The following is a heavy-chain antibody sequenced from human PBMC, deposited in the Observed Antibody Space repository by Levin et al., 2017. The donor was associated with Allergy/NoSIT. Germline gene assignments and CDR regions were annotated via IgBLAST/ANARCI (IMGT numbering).Heavy chain of an antibody. CDR3: ARVKGTGYHPYYYYYMDV. CDR2: ISSSSSTI. D-gene: IGHD1-1*01. J-gene: IGHJ6*03. CDR1: GFTFSSYS. V-gene: IGHV3-48*01. Sequence: GESLKISCAASGFTFSSYSMNWVRQAPGKGLEWVSYISSSSSTIYYADSVKGRFTISRDNAKNSLYLQMNSLRAEDTAVDYCARVKGTGYHPYYYYYMDVWGKGTTVTVSS.